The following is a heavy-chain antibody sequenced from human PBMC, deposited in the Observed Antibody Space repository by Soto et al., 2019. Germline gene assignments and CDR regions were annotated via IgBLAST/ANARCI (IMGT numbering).Heavy chain of an antibody. CDR1: GFTVSSNF. J-gene: IGHJ5*02. V-gene: IGHV3-53*04. CDR2: IYSGGST. D-gene: IGHD2-21*01. Sequence: GGSLRLSCAASGFTVSSNFMSWVRQAPGKGLEWVSVIYSGGSTYYADSVKGRFTISRHNSKNTLYLQMNSLRSEDTAVYYCARDRIATRRGGVRTGPYNWFDPWGQGTLVTVSS. CDR3: ARDRIATRRGGVRTGPYNWFDP.